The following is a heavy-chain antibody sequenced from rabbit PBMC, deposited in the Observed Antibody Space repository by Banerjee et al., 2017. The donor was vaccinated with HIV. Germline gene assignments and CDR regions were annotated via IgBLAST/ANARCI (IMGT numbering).Heavy chain of an antibody. Sequence: RQAPGKGPEWIGCIYNGDGSTYYASWVNGRFTISRSTSLNTVTLQMTSLTAADTATYFCARDLDGVIGWNLGWWGQGTLVTVS. D-gene: IGHD4-1*01. CDR3: ARDLDGVIGWNLGW. V-gene: IGHV1S47*01. J-gene: IGHJ3*01. CDR2: IYNGDGST.